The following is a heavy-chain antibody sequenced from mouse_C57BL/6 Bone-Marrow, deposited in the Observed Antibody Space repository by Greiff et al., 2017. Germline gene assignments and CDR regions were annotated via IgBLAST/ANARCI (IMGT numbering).Heavy chain of an antibody. D-gene: IGHD2-3*01. CDR3: ARLGEYDGYDAWFAY. J-gene: IGHJ3*01. V-gene: IGHV1-81*01. CDR2: IYPRSGNT. Sequence: QVQLKESGAELARPGASVKLSCKASGYTFTSYGISWVKQRTGQGLEWIGEIYPRSGNTYYNEKFKGKATLTADKSSSTAYMELRSLTSEDSAVYVCARLGEYDGYDAWFAYWGRGTLITVSA. CDR1: GYTFTSYG.